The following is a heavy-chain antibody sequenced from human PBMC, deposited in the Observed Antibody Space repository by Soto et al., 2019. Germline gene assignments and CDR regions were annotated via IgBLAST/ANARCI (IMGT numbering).Heavy chain of an antibody. CDR2: IYPADSNV. CDR1: GFIFTNYW. D-gene: IGHD3-10*01. V-gene: IGHV5-51*01. Sequence: GESLKISCKGSGFIFTNYWIGLVRQMPGKGLEWMGIIYPADSNVRYSPSFQGQVTISVDKSISTAYLQWTSLKASDTAIYYCARQYYYGSVVNYYYYGMDVWGQGTTVTVSS. J-gene: IGHJ6*02. CDR3: ARQYYYGSVVNYYYYGMDV.